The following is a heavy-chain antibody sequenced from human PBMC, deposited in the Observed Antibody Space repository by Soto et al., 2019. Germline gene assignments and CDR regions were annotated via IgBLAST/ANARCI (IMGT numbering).Heavy chain of an antibody. D-gene: IGHD3-3*01. CDR2: IAYSGDT. V-gene: IGHV4-31*03. Sequence: PSETLSLTCSVSGGSITSADSYWFWIRQHPGKGLEWIGYIAYSGDTYFNPSLRSRLSISSDTDKNQFSLKLSSVTAADTAFYYCARVFEKPAIGPWGQGTLVTVSS. CDR1: GGSITSADSY. CDR3: ARVFEKPAIGP. J-gene: IGHJ5*02.